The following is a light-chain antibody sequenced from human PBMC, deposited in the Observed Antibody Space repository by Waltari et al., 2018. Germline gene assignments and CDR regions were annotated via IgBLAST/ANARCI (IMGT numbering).Light chain of an antibody. CDR2: WAS. Sequence: DIVMTQSPDSLAVSLGEMATINCKSSQTVFYSSNNRNYVAWYQQKPGQPPKLLIYWASAGASGDPDLFSGSCSGADFSFTISSLQADDVAVYVCQQYFNIHLTVGGGTKVEIK. CDR1: QTVFYSSNNRNY. CDR3: QQYFNIHLT. V-gene: IGKV4-1*01. J-gene: IGKJ4*01.